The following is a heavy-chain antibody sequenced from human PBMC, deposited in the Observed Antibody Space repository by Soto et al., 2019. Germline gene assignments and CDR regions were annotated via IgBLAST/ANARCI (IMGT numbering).Heavy chain of an antibody. CDR3: ASYGSNSVYFDY. D-gene: IGHD4-17*01. J-gene: IGHJ4*02. V-gene: IGHV4-30-4*01. Sequence: SEPMSLTCTVSGGSISSGDYYWSWIRQPTGNGLEWIGYIYYSGSTYYNPSLKSRVTISVDTSKNQFSLKLSSVTAADTAVYYCASYGSNSVYFDYWDQGTLVTVSS. CDR2: IYYSGST. CDR1: GGSISSGDYY.